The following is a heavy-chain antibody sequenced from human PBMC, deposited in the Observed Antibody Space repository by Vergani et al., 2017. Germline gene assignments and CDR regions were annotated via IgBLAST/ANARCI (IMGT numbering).Heavy chain of an antibody. CDR1: GFTFSSYG. J-gene: IGHJ2*01. CDR3: AKDNGGYWYFDL. D-gene: IGHD2-8*01. CDR2: ISYDGSNK. Sequence: QVQLVESGGGVVQPGRSLRLSCAASGFTFSSYGMHWVRQAPGKGLEWVAVISYDGSNKYYADSVKGRFTISRDNSKNTLYLQMNSLGSEDTAVYYCAKDNGGYWYFDLWGRGTLVSVSS. V-gene: IGHV3-30*18.